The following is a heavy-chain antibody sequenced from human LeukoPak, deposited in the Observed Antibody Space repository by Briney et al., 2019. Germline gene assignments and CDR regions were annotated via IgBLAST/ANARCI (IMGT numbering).Heavy chain of an antibody. D-gene: IGHD4-23*01. CDR2: IIPIFGTA. CDR3: ASISDDYGVNSGRGY. V-gene: IGHV1-69*05. J-gene: IGHJ4*02. CDR1: GGTFSSYA. Sequence: SVKVSCKASGGTFSSYAISWVRQAPGQGLEWMGGIIPIFGTANYAQKFQGRVTITTDESTSTAYMELSSLRSEDTAVYYCASISDDYGVNSGRGYWGQGTLVTVSS.